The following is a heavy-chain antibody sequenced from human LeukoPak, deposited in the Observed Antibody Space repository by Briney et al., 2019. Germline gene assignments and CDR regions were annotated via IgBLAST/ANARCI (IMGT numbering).Heavy chain of an antibody. V-gene: IGHV4-59*01. CDR1: GGSISSYY. D-gene: IGHD3-22*01. CDR2: IYYSGST. J-gene: IGHJ3*02. Sequence: SETLSLTCTVSGGSISSYYWSWIRQPPGKGLEWIGYIYYSGSTNYNPSLKSRVTISVDTSRNQFSLKLSSVTAADTAVYYCAREIHLDRSGRRSLHAFDIWGQGTMVTVSS. CDR3: AREIHLDRSGRRSLHAFDI.